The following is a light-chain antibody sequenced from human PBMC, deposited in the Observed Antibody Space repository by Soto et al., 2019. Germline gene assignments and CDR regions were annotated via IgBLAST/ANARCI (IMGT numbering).Light chain of an antibody. CDR1: QSISSW. CDR3: QQYNSYSGT. CDR2: DAS. V-gene: IGKV1-5*01. J-gene: IGKJ1*01. Sequence: DIQMTQSPSTLSASVGDRDTITCRASQSISSWLAWYQQKPRKTPKLLIYDASRIESGDPSRFSDSESGTKFILTFSSLQPDDFATYYCQQYNSYSGTFGQGTKV.